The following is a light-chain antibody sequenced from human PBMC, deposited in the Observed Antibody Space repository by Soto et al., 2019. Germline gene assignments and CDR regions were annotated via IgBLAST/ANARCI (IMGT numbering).Light chain of an antibody. CDR3: QQYGTSPRT. V-gene: IGKV3-20*01. Sequence: EIVLTQSPGTLSLSPGERATLSCRASQSVSSNNLAWYQHRRGQAPRLLMYGASSRATGIPDRFSGSGSGTDFTLTITRLEPEDVAVYYCQQYGTSPRTFGQGTKVEIK. J-gene: IGKJ1*01. CDR1: QSVSSNN. CDR2: GAS.